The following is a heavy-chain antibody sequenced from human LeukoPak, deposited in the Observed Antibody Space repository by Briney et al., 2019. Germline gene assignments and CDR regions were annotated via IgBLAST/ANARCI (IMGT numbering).Heavy chain of an antibody. D-gene: IGHD3-22*01. J-gene: IGHJ4*02. V-gene: IGHV3-23*01. CDR1: GFTFSSYA. Sequence: GGSLRLSCAASGFTFSSYAMSWVRQAPGKGLEWVSAISGSGGSTYYADSVKGRFTISRDNAKNSLYLQMNSLRAEDTAVYYCARDYYDSSGYVGWGQGTLVTVSS. CDR3: ARDYYDSSGYVG. CDR2: ISGSGGST.